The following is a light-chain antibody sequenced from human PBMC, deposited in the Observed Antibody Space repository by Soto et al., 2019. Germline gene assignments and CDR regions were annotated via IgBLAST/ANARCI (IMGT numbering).Light chain of an antibody. J-gene: IGKJ1*01. CDR3: QQYGSLSWT. V-gene: IGKV3-20*01. CDR1: QSVGAD. Sequence: TGSPATLSVTPGERATLSCRASQSVGADLAWYQRKPGQAPRLLIYGASSRAPGIPARFSGSGSGTDFTLTISRLEPEDFAVYYCQQYGSLSWTFSQGTKVDIK. CDR2: GAS.